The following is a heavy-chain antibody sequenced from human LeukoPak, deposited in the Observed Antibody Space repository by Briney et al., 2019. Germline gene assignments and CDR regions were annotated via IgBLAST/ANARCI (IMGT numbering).Heavy chain of an antibody. Sequence: PGGSLRLSCAASGFTFSTYWMSWVRQAPGKGLEWVANIKQDGSEKYYGDSVKGRFTISRDNAKNSLYLQMNSLRAEDTAVYYCAREVGTCSGGTCYFRFDYWGQGTLVTVSS. V-gene: IGHV3-7*01. D-gene: IGHD2-15*01. CDR1: GFTFSTYW. CDR2: IKQDGSEK. J-gene: IGHJ4*02. CDR3: AREVGTCSGGTCYFRFDY.